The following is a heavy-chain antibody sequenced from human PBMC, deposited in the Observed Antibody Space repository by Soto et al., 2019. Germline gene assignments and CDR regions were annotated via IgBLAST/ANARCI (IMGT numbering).Heavy chain of an antibody. V-gene: IGHV3-33*01. CDR2: IWYDGSNK. CDR3: ARDMGRYCISTSCYGSWPPDV. J-gene: IGHJ6*02. D-gene: IGHD2-2*01. Sequence: QVQLVESGGGVVQPGRSLRLSCAASGFTFSSYGMHWVRQAPGKGLEWVAVIWYDGSNKYYADSVKGRFTISRDNSKNTLYLQMNSLRAEDTAVYYCARDMGRYCISTSCYGSWPPDVWGQGTTVTVSS. CDR1: GFTFSSYG.